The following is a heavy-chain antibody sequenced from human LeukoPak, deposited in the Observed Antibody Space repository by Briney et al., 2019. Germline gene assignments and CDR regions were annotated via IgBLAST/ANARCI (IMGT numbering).Heavy chain of an antibody. V-gene: IGHV2-5*01. CDR2: IYWTDDK. J-gene: IGHJ6*02. CDR3: AHRLAYSSSFDMDV. Sequence: SGPTLVKPTQTLTLNCTFSGFSLSTSGVGVGWIRQPPGKALEWLALIYWTDDKGYSPSLRSRLTITKDTSKNQVVLTMTNMDPVDTATYYCAHRLAYSSSFDMDVWGQGTTVTVSS. CDR1: GFSLSTSGVG. D-gene: IGHD6-6*01.